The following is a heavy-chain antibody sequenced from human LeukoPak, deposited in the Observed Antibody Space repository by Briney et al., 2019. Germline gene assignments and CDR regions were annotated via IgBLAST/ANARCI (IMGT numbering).Heavy chain of an antibody. J-gene: IGHJ4*02. V-gene: IGHV4-59*08. CDR1: GGSISSYY. CDR3: ARLRVSSSTYYFDY. D-gene: IGHD6-13*01. Sequence: PSETLSLTCTVSGGSISSYYWSWIRQPPGKGLEWIGYIYYSGSTNYNPSLKSRVTISVDTSKNQFSLKLSSVTAADTAVYYCARLRVSSSTYYFDYWGQGTLVTVSS. CDR2: IYYSGST.